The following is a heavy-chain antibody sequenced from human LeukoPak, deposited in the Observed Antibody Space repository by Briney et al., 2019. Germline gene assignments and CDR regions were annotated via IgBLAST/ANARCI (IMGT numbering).Heavy chain of an antibody. J-gene: IGHJ4*02. CDR3: AKVSSIVATRTLDS. D-gene: IGHD6-13*01. CDR2: IRYDGSNK. Sequence: GRSLRLSCAASGFTFSNYGIHWVRQAPGKGLEWVAFIRYDGSNKYYADSVKGQFTISRDNSKNRLYLQMNSLRAEDTAVYYCAKVSSIVATRTLDSWGQGTLVTVSS. V-gene: IGHV3-30*02. CDR1: GFTFSNYG.